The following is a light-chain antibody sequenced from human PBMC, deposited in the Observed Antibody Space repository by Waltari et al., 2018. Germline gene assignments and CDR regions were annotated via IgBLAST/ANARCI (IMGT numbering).Light chain of an antibody. J-gene: IGLJ1*01. V-gene: IGLV1-47*01. CDR3: AAWDDSLSGYV. CDR1: SSNIGSNY. Sequence: QSVLTQPPSASGTPGQRVTISCSGSSSNIGSNYVYWYQQLPGTAPKLLIYRNNQRPSGVPDRSSCSKSGTSASLAISGLRSEEEADYYCAAWDDSLSGYVFGTGTKVTVL. CDR2: RNN.